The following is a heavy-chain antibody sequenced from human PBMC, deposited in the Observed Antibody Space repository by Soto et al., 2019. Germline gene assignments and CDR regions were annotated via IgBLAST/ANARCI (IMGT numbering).Heavy chain of an antibody. Sequence: QVQLVESGGGVVQPGRSLRLSCVASGFTFRRHGMHWVRQAPGKGLEWVAVIWLDGSKNYYADSVKVRFTISRDNSKKTLDLQMNSMRADDTAVYYCARAGAATYGMDVWGQGTTVTVSS. D-gene: IGHD6-25*01. CDR3: ARAGAATYGMDV. J-gene: IGHJ6*02. CDR1: GFTFRRHG. CDR2: IWLDGSKN. V-gene: IGHV3-33*01.